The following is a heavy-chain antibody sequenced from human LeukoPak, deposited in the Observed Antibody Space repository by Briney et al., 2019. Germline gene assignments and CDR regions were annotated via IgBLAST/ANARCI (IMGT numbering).Heavy chain of an antibody. V-gene: IGHV1-2*06. J-gene: IGHJ4*02. Sequence: ASVKVSCKASGYTFTGYYMHWVRQAPGQGLEWMGRINPNSGGTNYAQKFQGRVTMTRDTSISAAYMELSRLRSDDTAVYYCARLCFPIAAAGTLSSYWGQGTLVTVSS. CDR2: INPNSGGT. CDR1: GYTFTGYY. D-gene: IGHD6-13*01. CDR3: ARLCFPIAAAGTLSSY.